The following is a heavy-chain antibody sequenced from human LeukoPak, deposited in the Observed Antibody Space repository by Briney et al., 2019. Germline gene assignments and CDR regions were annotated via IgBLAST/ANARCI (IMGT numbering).Heavy chain of an antibody. CDR2: IYHSGST. Sequence: SETLSLTCTVSGGSISSNNHYWGWIRQPPGKGLEWIGSIYHSGSTYYNPSLKSRVTISVDTSKNQFSLRLSSVTAADTAVYYCASSRGDYIFLDYWGQGTLVTVSS. CDR1: GGSISSNNHY. J-gene: IGHJ4*02. D-gene: IGHD4-17*01. V-gene: IGHV4-39*01. CDR3: ASSRGDYIFLDY.